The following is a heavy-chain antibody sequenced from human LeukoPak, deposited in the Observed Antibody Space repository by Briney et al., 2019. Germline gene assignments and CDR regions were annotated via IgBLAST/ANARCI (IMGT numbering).Heavy chain of an antibody. CDR1: GFTASSNY. D-gene: IGHD6-13*01. Sequence: PGGSLRLSCAASGFTASSNYMSWVRQAPGKGLEWVSVIYSGGSTYYADSVKGRFTISRDNSKNTLYLQMNSLRAEDTAVYYCARDVREQQLANYYYYYMDVWGKGTTVTVSS. J-gene: IGHJ6*03. V-gene: IGHV3-66*02. CDR2: IYSGGST. CDR3: ARDVREQQLANYYYYYMDV.